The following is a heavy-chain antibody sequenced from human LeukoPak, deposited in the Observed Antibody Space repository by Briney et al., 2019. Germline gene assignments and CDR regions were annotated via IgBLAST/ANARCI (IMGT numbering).Heavy chain of an antibody. V-gene: IGHV4-59*01. CDR1: GGSISSYY. D-gene: IGHD6-13*01. CDR2: IYYSGST. J-gene: IGHJ3*02. CDR3: ARDAAAGAFDI. Sequence: SETLSLTCTVSGGSISSYYWSWIRQPPGKGLEWIGYIYYSGSTNYNPSLKSRVTISVDTSENQFSLKLSSVTAADTAVYYCARDAAAGAFDIWGQGTMVTVSS.